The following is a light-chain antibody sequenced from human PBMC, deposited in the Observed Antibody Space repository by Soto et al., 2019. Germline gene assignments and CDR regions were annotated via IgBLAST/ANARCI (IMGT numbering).Light chain of an antibody. J-gene: IGLJ1*01. CDR3: SSYRSSTTFV. V-gene: IGLV2-14*01. CDR2: EVR. CDR1: SSDVGAYNY. Sequence: QSALTQPASVSGSPGQSITISCNGSSSDVGAYNYVSWYQQYPGKAPKVIIFEVRKRPSGVSNRFSGSKSGDTASLTISGLQADDGADYYCSSYRSSTTFVFGTGTKVTVL.